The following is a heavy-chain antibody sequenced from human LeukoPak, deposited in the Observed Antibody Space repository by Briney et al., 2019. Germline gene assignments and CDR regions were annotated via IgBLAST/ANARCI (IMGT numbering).Heavy chain of an antibody. D-gene: IGHD1-1*01. CDR2: ISSDGSNK. V-gene: IGHV3-30*18. CDR3: AKAVTTTKLPFDS. CDR1: GFTFSSYG. Sequence: PGGSLRLSCAASGFTFSSYGMHWVRQAPGKGLEWMAVISSDGSNKYYADSVKGRFTISRDNSMNTLYLQMNSLRAEDTAIFYCAKAVTTTKLPFDSWGQGTLVTVSS. J-gene: IGHJ4*02.